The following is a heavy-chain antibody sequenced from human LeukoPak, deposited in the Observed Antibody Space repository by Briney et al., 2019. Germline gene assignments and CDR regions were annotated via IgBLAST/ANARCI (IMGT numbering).Heavy chain of an antibody. CDR1: GGSIISTIYY. CDR3: ARIYYFGSGIYSHFDY. Sequence: PSETLSLPCTVSGGSIISTIYYWGWIRQPPGKGLEWIGNIYSNGSTHYNPSLKSRATVSVDTSRDQFSLKLTSVTAADTAVYYCARIYYFGSGIYSHFDYWGQGTVVTVSS. D-gene: IGHD3-10*01. J-gene: IGHJ4*02. CDR2: IYSNGST. V-gene: IGHV4-39*07.